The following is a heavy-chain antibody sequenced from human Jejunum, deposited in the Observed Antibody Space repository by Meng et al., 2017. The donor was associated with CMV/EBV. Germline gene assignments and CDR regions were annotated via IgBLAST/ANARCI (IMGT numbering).Heavy chain of an antibody. Sequence: VQLGQSGAEVKKPGASVKVSCKASGYIFNTYGVSWVRQAPGQGPEWMGWISPYNGNTKYAQNLQGRVTLTTDISTSTAYMELRSLRSDDTAVYYCARKLRGGGWFDPWGQGTLVTVSS. D-gene: IGHD3-16*01. CDR2: ISPYNGNT. CDR3: ARKLRGGGWFDP. J-gene: IGHJ5*02. V-gene: IGHV1-18*01. CDR1: GYIFNTYG.